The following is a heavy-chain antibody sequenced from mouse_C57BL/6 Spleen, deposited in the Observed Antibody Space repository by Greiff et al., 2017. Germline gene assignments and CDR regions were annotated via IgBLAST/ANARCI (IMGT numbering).Heavy chain of an antibody. Sequence: QVQLKQSGAELARPGASVKLSCKASGYTFTSYGISWVKQRTGQGLEWIGEIYPRSGNTYYNEKFKGKATLTADKSSSTAYMELRSLTSEDSAVYFCARSPIRTTGAYFDVWGTGTTVTVSS. CDR2: IYPRSGNT. J-gene: IGHJ1*03. CDR3: ARSPIRTTGAYFDV. V-gene: IGHV1-81*01. CDR1: GYTFTSYG. D-gene: IGHD1-1*01.